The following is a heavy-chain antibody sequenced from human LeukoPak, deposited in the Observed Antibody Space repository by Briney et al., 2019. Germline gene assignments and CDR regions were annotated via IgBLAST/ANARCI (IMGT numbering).Heavy chain of an antibody. Sequence: VASVKVSCKASGYTFTSYDINWLRQATGQGLEWMGWMNPNSGNTGYAQKFQGRVTMTRNTSISTAYMELSSLRSEDTAVYYCARGIMITFGGVHYGMDVWGQGTTVTVSS. J-gene: IGHJ6*02. V-gene: IGHV1-8*01. CDR3: ARGIMITFGGVHYGMDV. D-gene: IGHD3-16*01. CDR2: MNPNSGNT. CDR1: GYTFTSYD.